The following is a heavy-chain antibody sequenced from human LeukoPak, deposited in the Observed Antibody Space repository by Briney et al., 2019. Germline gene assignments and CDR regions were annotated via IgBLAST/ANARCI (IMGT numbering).Heavy chain of an antibody. J-gene: IGHJ4*02. Sequence: GGSLRLSCAASGFTFSYYWMSWVRQAPGKGLEWVAIIKEDGSQKYYVDSVKGRFTLPRDNTKNSLTLQLNSLRAEDTALYCCVRHRYGSGSYYTYFDYWGQGTLVTVSS. D-gene: IGHD3-10*01. CDR1: GFTFSYYW. CDR3: VRHRYGSGSYYTYFDY. CDR2: IKEDGSQK. V-gene: IGHV3-7*01.